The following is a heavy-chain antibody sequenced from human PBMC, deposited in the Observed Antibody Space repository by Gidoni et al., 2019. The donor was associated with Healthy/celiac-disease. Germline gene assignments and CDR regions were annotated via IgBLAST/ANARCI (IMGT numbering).Heavy chain of an antibody. Sequence: QVQLVQSGAEVKKPGSSVKVSCKASGGTFSSYAISWVRQAPGQGLEWMGRIIPILGIANYAQKFQGRVTITADKSTSTAYMELSSLRSEDTAVYYCARKPDIVATSQAPRRGYGMDVWGQGTTVTVSS. V-gene: IGHV1-69*04. J-gene: IGHJ6*02. CDR3: ARKPDIVATSQAPRRGYGMDV. CDR1: GGTFSSYA. CDR2: IIPILGIA. D-gene: IGHD5-12*01.